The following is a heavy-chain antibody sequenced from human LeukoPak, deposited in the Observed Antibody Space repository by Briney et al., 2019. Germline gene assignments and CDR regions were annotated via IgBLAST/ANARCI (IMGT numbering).Heavy chain of an antibody. J-gene: IGHJ4*02. CDR2: ISYDGGNK. D-gene: IGHD6-6*01. CDR3: VSLGYSSSSVRY. CDR1: GFTFSRSA. Sequence: GGSLRLSCAASGFTFSRSAMHWVRQAPGKGLEWVAIISYDGGNKYYADSVRGRFTISRDNSKNTLYLQMNSLRAEDTAVYFCVSLGYSSSSVRYWGQGTLVTVSS. V-gene: IGHV3-30*04.